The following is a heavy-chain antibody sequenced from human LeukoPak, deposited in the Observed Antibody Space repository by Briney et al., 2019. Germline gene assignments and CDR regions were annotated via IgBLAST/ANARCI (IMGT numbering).Heavy chain of an antibody. CDR3: VRDNPRCCGVIPANIDDY. CDR2: ISYDGSNK. J-gene: IGHJ4*02. Sequence: GGSLRLSCAASGFTFSDYGMHWVRQAPGKGLEWVAVISYDGSNKLYADSVKGRFTISRDNSQNTLYLQMNSLRAEDTAVYYCVRDNPRCCGVIPANIDDYWGQGTLVTVSS. V-gene: IGHV3-30*03. D-gene: IGHD2-21*01. CDR1: GFTFSDYG.